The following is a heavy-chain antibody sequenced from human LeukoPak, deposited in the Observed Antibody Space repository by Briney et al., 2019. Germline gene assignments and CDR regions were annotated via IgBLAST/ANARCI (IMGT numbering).Heavy chain of an antibody. CDR3: ARASSWSPNDY. CDR1: GYSFTGYY. V-gene: IGHV1-2*06. D-gene: IGHD6-13*01. CDR2: INPNSGGA. J-gene: IGHJ4*02. Sequence: ASVKVSCKASGYSFTGYYMYWVRQAPGQGLEWMGRINPNSGGADYAQRFQGRVTMTWDTSISTAYMALSRLESDDTAVYYCARASSWSPNDYWGQGTLVTVSS.